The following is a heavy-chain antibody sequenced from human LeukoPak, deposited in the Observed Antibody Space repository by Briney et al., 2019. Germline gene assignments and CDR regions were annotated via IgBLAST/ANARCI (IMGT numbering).Heavy chain of an antibody. CDR1: GGSISSYY. CDR2: IYYSGST. D-gene: IGHD2-2*01. V-gene: IGHV4-59*01. Sequence: PSETLSLTCTVSGGSISSYYWSWIRQPPGKGLEWIGYIYYSGSTNYNPSLKSRVTISVDTSKNQFSLKLSSVTAADTAVYYCARYFRAGYCSSTSCLNYYYMDVWGKGTTVTVSS. CDR3: ARYFRAGYCSSTSCLNYYYMDV. J-gene: IGHJ6*03.